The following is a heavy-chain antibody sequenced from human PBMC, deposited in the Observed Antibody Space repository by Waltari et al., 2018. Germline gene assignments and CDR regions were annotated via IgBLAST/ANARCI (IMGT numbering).Heavy chain of an antibody. Sequence: EVRLVESGGGLVQPGGSLRLSCAASGFTFSTYEMNWVRQAPGKGLELCSYISPTATTLYADSVKGRFTISRDNARSSLFLQMNNLRVEDTAVYFCVREDDRGASYFWGQGALVTVSS. CDR1: GFTFSTYE. V-gene: IGHV3-48*03. CDR2: ISPTATT. J-gene: IGHJ4*02. CDR3: VREDDRGASYF. D-gene: IGHD3-9*01.